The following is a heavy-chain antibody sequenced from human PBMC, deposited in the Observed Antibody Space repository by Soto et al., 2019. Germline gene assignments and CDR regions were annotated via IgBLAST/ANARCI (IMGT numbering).Heavy chain of an antibody. CDR2: LIPILGIA. V-gene: IGHV1-69*08. D-gene: IGHD1-20*01. Sequence: QVQLVQSGAEVQKPGSSVKVSCKASGGTFSSYTISWVRQAPGQGLAWMGRLIPILGIANSAQKFQGRVTITAAKSTSTAHMELSILRSEDTAVYDCARDGITKQGGSADYLGQGTLVTVSS. J-gene: IGHJ4*02. CDR3: ARDGITKQGGSADY. CDR1: GGTFSSYT.